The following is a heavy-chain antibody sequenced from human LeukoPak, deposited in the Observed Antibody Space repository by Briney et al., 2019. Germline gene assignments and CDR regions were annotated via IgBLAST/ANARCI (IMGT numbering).Heavy chain of an antibody. Sequence: PSETLSLTCTVSGYSISSGYYWGWIRQPPGEGLEWIGSIYHSGSTYYNPSLKSRVTISVDTSKNQFSLKLSSVTAADTAVYYCASIPLGATTEFDYWGQGTLVTVSS. CDR3: ASIPLGATTEFDY. CDR1: GYSISSGYY. V-gene: IGHV4-38-2*02. D-gene: IGHD1-26*01. CDR2: IYHSGST. J-gene: IGHJ4*02.